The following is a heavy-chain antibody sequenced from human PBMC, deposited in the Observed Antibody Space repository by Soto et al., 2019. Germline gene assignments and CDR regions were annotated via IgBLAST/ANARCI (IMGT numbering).Heavy chain of an antibody. J-gene: IGHJ6*04. D-gene: IGHD2-2*01. CDR1: GYSFTSYW. CDR2: IYPGDSDT. V-gene: IGHV5-51*01. Sequence: GESLKISCKGSGYSFTSYWIGWVRQMPGKGLEWMGIIYPGDSDTRYSPSFQGQVTISADKSISTAYLQWSSLKASDTAMYYCARQGCYCISTSCHKSMDVWCKRTTGT. CDR3: ARQGCYCISTSCHKSMDV.